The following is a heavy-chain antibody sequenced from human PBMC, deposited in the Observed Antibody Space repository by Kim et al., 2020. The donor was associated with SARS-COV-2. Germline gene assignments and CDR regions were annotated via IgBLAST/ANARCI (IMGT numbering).Heavy chain of an antibody. CDR3: ARDDAKGSGSFDS. V-gene: IGHV1-18*01. Sequence: DYAQSFQGRVTMTIDASTSTVYMELRSLTSDDTAVYYCARDDAKGSGSFDSWGQGTLVTVSS. J-gene: IGHJ4*02. D-gene: IGHD3-10*01.